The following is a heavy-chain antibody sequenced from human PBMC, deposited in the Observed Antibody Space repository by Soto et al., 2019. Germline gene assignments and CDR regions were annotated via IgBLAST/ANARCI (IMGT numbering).Heavy chain of an antibody. V-gene: IGHV4-39*02. CDR2: IYRDGST. D-gene: IGHD2-15*01. J-gene: IGHJ4*02. Sequence: SETLSLTFTVSGGSIASNFFYWGCIRRPPGKGLELILSIYRDGSTYYSPSLKIRVSISLDTSNSRFSLKLNSVTAADKAVYFCGKVLIGATRNTDVDSWGRGTLVTVYS. CDR1: GGSIASNFFY. CDR3: GKVLIGATRNTDVDS.